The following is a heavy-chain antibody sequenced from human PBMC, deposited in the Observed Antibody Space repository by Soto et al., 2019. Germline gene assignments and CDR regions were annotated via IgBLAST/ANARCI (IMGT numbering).Heavy chain of an antibody. CDR1: GSTFSEFD. V-gene: IGHV1-8*01. CDR3: ARGDPFNYAGFDV. J-gene: IGHJ6*02. D-gene: IGHD3-16*01. CDR2: MNAKSGDT. Sequence: SSVKVSCKTSGSTFSEFDINWLRQDSGQGPEWMGWMNAKSGDTFFPQRFQGKFNMTWDTSLSTAYMEVGSLTSDDTAIYYCARGDPFNYAGFDVWGQGTSVTVSS.